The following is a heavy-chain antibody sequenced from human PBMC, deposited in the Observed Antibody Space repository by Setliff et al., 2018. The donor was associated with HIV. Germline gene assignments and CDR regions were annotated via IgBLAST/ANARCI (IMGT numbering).Heavy chain of an antibody. CDR1: GGSISSSTYY. Sequence: SETLSLTCTVSGGSISSSTYYWGWIRQPPGKGLEWIGSIYYSGSTYYNWSLKSRVTISVDTSKNQLSLDLSSVTAADTAAYYCATAPGISYFDYWGQGALVTVSS. D-gene: IGHD6-13*01. CDR3: ATAPGISYFDY. CDR2: IYYSGST. V-gene: IGHV4-39*01. J-gene: IGHJ4*02.